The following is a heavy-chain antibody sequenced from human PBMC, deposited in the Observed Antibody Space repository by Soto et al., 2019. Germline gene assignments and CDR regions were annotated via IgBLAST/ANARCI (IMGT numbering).Heavy chain of an antibody. CDR3: ARGTTGTTGGTFDY. CDR1: GFTFSSYA. CDR2: ISYDGSNK. Sequence: VQLVESGGGVVQPGRSLRLSCAASGFTFSSYAMHWVRQAPGKGLEWVAVISYDGSNKYYADSVKGRFTISRDNSKNTLYLQMNSLRAEDTAVYYCARGTTGTTGGTFDYWGQGTLVTVSS. D-gene: IGHD1-1*01. J-gene: IGHJ4*02. V-gene: IGHV3-30-3*01.